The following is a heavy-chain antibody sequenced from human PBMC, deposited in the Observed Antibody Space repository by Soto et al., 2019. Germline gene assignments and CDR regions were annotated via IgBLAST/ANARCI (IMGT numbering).Heavy chain of an antibody. V-gene: IGHV1-69*01. D-gene: IGHD4-17*01. Sequence: QVQLVQSGAEVKKPGSSVKVSCKTSGGTFSSDAISWVRQAPGQGLERMGGIIPIFGTANYAQKFQGRVTITADESTSTAYMELSSLRSEDTAVYYCAREGTYGEYFQHWGQGTLVTVSS. CDR1: GGTFSSDA. J-gene: IGHJ1*01. CDR2: IIPIFGTA. CDR3: AREGTYGEYFQH.